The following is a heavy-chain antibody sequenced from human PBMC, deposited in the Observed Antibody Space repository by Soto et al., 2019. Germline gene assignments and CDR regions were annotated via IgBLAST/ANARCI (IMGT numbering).Heavy chain of an antibody. Sequence: KLSCPASGYTFTRYGISWVRRAPGQGLEWMGWISAYNGNTNYAQKLQGRVTMTTDTSTSTAYMELRSLRSDDTAVYYCARDGSGAADYDSSTNLALDVRGQALTVT. J-gene: IGHJ3*01. CDR1: GYTFTRYG. CDR2: ISAYNGNT. CDR3: ARDGSGAADYDSSTNLALDV. D-gene: IGHD3-22*01. V-gene: IGHV1-18*01.